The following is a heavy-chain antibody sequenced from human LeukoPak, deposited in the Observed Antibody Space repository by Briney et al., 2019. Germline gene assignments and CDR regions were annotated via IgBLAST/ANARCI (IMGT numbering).Heavy chain of an antibody. CDR1: GGSISSGGYY. Sequence: SGTLSLTCTVSGGSISSGGYYWSWIRQHPGKGLEWIGYIYYSGSTYYNPSLKSRVTISVDTSKNQFSLKLSSVTAADTAVCYCARAEYPLYYFDYWGQGTLVTVSS. V-gene: IGHV4-31*03. CDR2: IYYSGST. D-gene: IGHD6-6*01. CDR3: ARAEYPLYYFDY. J-gene: IGHJ4*02.